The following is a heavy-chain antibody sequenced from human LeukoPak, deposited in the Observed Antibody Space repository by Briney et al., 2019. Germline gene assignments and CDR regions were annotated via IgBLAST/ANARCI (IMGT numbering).Heavy chain of an antibody. J-gene: IGHJ4*02. CDR3: AKDPGYQVVYCFDY. CDR2: ISGSGGST. V-gene: IGHV3-23*01. CDR1: GFTFSSYS. Sequence: EGSLRLSCAASGFTFSSYSMSWVRQAPGKGLEWVSGISGSGGSTDYADSVKGRFTISRDNSKKTLYLQMNSLRVEDTAVYYCAKDPGYQVVYCFDYWGQGTLVTVSS. D-gene: IGHD2-2*01.